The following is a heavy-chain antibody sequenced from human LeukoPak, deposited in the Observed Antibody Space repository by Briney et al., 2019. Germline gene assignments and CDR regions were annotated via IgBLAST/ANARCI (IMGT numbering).Heavy chain of an antibody. V-gene: IGHV3-53*01. CDR2: IYRGGST. D-gene: IGHD3-22*01. Sequence: PGGSVTLSCPASGFTVSSNYMRWVRQAPGKGLEWVSVIYRGGSTYYADSVKGRFTISRDNSKNTPYLQMNSLRAEDAAVYYCACTLGYYYDSSCYPDAFDIWGQGTMVTVSS. CDR3: ACTLGYYYDSSCYPDAFDI. CDR1: GFTVSSNY. J-gene: IGHJ3*02.